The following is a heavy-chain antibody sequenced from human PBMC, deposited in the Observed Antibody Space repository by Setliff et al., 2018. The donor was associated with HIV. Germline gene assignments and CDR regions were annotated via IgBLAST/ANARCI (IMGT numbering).Heavy chain of an antibody. CDR2: MNPNSGNT. D-gene: IGHD2-21*01. Sequence: ASVKVSCKASGYTFTSYDINWVRQATGQGPEWMGWMNPNSGNTGYAQKFQGRVTMTRNTSINTVYMELSSLKSEDTAVYYCARDKSDIVGEVWLDPWGQGTLVTVSS. J-gene: IGHJ5*02. CDR1: GYTFTSYD. CDR3: ARDKSDIVGEVWLDP. V-gene: IGHV1-8*02.